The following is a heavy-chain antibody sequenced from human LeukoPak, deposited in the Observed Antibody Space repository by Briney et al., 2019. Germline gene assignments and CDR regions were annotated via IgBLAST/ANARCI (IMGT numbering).Heavy chain of an antibody. D-gene: IGHD3-10*01. CDR3: ARDLDNYYGSGSYY. CDR2: INPNSGGT. Sequence: ASVKVSCKASGYTFTGHYMHWVRQAPGQGLEWMGWINPNSGGTNYAQKFQGRVTMTRDTSISTAYMELGRLRSDDTAVYYCARDLDNYYGSGSYYWGQGALVTVSS. CDR1: GYTFTGHY. V-gene: IGHV1-2*02. J-gene: IGHJ4*02.